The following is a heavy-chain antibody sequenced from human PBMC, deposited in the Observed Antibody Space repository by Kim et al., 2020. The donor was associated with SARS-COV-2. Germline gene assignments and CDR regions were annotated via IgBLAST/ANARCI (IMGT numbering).Heavy chain of an antibody. CDR3: AREADYYGSGSYYPYYYGMDV. V-gene: IGHV7-4-1*02. D-gene: IGHD3-10*01. CDR1: GYTFTSYA. CDR2: INTNTGNP. Sequence: ASVKVSCKASGYTFTSYAMNWVRQAPGQGLEWMGWINTNTGNPTYAQGFTGRFVFSLDTSVSTAYLQISSLKAEDTAVYYCAREADYYGSGSYYPYYYGMDVWGQGTTVTVSS. J-gene: IGHJ6*02.